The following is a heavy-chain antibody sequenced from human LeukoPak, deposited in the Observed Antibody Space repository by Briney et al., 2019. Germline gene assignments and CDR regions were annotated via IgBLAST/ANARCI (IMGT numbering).Heavy chain of an antibody. J-gene: IGHJ4*02. V-gene: IGHV3-7*01. D-gene: IGHD5-24*01. Sequence: GGSLRLSCAASGFTFSSYWMSWVRQAPGKGLEWVANIKQDGSEKYYVDSVKGRFTISRDNAKNTLYLQMHSLRAEDTAIYYCARDMATTPVTPDYWGQGTLVTVSS. CDR2: IKQDGSEK. CDR3: ARDMATTPVTPDY. CDR1: GFTFSSYW.